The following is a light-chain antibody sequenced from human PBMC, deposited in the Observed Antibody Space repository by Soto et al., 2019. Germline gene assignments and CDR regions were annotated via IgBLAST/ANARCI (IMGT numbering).Light chain of an antibody. CDR2: DAS. V-gene: IGKV3-11*01. J-gene: IGKJ2*01. CDR3: QQRSNWPLT. Sequence: EIVLTQSPATLSLSPGERATLSCRASQSVSSYLAWYQQKPGQAPRLLIHDASNRATGIPPRFSGSGSGTDFTLTISSLEPEDFAVYYCQQRSNWPLTFGQGTKLEIK. CDR1: QSVSSY.